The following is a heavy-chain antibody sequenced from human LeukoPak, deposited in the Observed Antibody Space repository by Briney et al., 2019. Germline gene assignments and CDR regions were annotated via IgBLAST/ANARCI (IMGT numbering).Heavy chain of an antibody. CDR2: MNPNSGGT. J-gene: IGHJ5*02. CDR3: ARARGIAARGHWFDP. CDR1: GYTFTSYD. V-gene: IGHV1-2*02. D-gene: IGHD6-6*01. Sequence: GASVKVSCKASGYTFTSYDINWVRQATGQGLEWMGWMNPNSGGTNYAQKFQGRVTMTRDTSISTAYMELSRLRSDDTAVYYCARARGIAARGHWFDPWGQGTLVTVSS.